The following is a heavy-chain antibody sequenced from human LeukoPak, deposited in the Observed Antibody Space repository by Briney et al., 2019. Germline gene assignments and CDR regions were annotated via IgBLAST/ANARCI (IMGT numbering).Heavy chain of an antibody. D-gene: IGHD5-18*01. CDR1: GGSISSGGYY. CDR3: AREGAHWPYSSPADY. V-gene: IGHV4-61*02. J-gene: IGHJ4*02. Sequence: SETLSLTCTVSGGSISSGGYYWSWIRQPAGKGLEWIGRIYTSGSTNYNPSLKSRVTISVDTSKNQSSLKLSSVTAADTAVYYCAREGAHWPYSSPADYWGQGTLVTVSS. CDR2: IYTSGST.